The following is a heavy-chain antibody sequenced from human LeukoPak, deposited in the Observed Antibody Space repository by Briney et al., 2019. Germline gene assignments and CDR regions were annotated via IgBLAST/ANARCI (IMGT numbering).Heavy chain of an antibody. D-gene: IGHD2-15*01. V-gene: IGHV4-38-2*02. Sequence: PSETLSLTCNVSGYSINTAYYWGWIRQPPWKGLEWIGHIYHSGNTYYNPSLKSRVTISLDTSNNQFSLRLSSVTAADMAVYFCARSEAATWFDPWGQGTLVIVSS. CDR3: ARSEAATWFDP. J-gene: IGHJ5*02. CDR2: IYHSGNT. CDR1: GYSINTAYY.